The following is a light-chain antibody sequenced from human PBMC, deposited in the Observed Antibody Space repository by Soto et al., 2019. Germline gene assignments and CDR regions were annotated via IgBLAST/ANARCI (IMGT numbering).Light chain of an antibody. CDR3: QQSYSTPRT. CDR1: QSISSY. Sequence: DIQMTQSPSSLSASVGDRVTITCRASQSISSYLNWYQQKPGKAPNLLIYGASSLQSGVPSRFSGSGSGTDFTLTISSLQPEDFATYICQQSYSTPRTFGQGTKVEIK. CDR2: GAS. J-gene: IGKJ1*01. V-gene: IGKV1-39*01.